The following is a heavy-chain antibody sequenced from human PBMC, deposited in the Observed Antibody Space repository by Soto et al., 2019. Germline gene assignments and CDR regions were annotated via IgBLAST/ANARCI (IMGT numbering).Heavy chain of an antibody. Sequence: QVQLVQSGAEVKKPGSSVKVSCKASGDTFSSYTISWVRQAPGQGLEWMGRIIPILGIPNYAQKFQGRVTITADKSTTTAYMELSSLRSEDTAVYYCARFGGYCINTSCYGPDYWGQGTLVTVSS. D-gene: IGHD2-2*01. CDR2: IIPILGIP. CDR1: GDTFSSYT. J-gene: IGHJ4*02. V-gene: IGHV1-69*02. CDR3: ARFGGYCINTSCYGPDY.